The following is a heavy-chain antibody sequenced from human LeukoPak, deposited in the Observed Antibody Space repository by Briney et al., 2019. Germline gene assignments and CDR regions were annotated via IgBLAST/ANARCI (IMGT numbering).Heavy chain of an antibody. J-gene: IGHJ4*02. D-gene: IGHD6-6*01. CDR1: GFTLSSYA. Sequence: GGSLRLSCAASGFTLSSYAMHRVRQAPGKWLEWVAVISYDGSNKYYADSVKGRFTISRDNSKNTLYLQMNSLRAEDTAVYYCARSPEQLALYYWGQGTLVTVSS. CDR2: ISYDGSNK. CDR3: ARSPEQLALYY. V-gene: IGHV3-30-3*01.